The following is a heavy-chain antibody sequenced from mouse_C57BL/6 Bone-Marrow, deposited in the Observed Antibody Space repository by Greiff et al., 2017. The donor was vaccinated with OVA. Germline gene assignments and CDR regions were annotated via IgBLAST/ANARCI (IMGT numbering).Heavy chain of an antibody. Sequence: VQLQQSGPGLVQPSQSLSITCTVSGFSLTSYGVHWVRQPPGKGLEWLGVIWSGGSTDYNAAFIFRLSISQDNSKSQVFFKMNSLRADDTAIYDGANQGGWLLPYAMDYWGQGTSVTVSS. D-gene: IGHD2-3*01. CDR2: IWSGGST. J-gene: IGHJ4*01. CDR3: ANQGGWLLPYAMDY. CDR1: GFSLTSYG. V-gene: IGHV2-4*01.